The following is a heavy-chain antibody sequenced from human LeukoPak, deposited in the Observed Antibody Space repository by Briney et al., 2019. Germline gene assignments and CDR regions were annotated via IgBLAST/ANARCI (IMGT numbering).Heavy chain of an antibody. CDR2: IESDGSDT. J-gene: IGHJ3*02. CDR1: GFTLSSYW. Sequence: GSLRLSCAASGFTLSSYWMHWVRQVPGKGLVWVSRIESDGSDTRYADSVKGRFTISRDNAKNTLYLQMNSLRAEDTAVYYCAKDRGSGSYYPDAFDIWGQGTMVTVSS. V-gene: IGHV3-74*01. CDR3: AKDRGSGSYYPDAFDI. D-gene: IGHD3-10*01.